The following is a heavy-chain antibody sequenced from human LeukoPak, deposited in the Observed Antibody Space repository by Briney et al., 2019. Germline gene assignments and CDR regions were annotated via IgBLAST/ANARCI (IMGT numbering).Heavy chain of an antibody. CDR1: GYSFTGYY. Sequence: AAVKVSCKASGYSFTGYYMHWVRQATGQGLEWMGWMNPNSGNTGYAQKFQGRVTMTRNTSISTAYMELSSLRSEDTAVYYCARGLRRYYMDVWGKGTTVTISS. J-gene: IGHJ6*03. D-gene: IGHD4-17*01. V-gene: IGHV1-8*02. CDR2: MNPNSGNT. CDR3: ARGLRRYYMDV.